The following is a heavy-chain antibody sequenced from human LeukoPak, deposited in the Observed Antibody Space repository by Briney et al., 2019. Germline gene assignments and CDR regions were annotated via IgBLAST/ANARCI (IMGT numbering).Heavy chain of an antibody. CDR3: ARTVADGYYFDY. D-gene: IGHD6-19*01. CDR1: GFTFSSYS. J-gene: IGHJ4*02. V-gene: IGHV3-21*01. CDR2: ISGSGGST. Sequence: GGSLRLSCAASGFTFSSYSMNWVRQAPGKGLEWVSAISGSGGSTYYADSVKGRFTISRDNAKNSLYLQMNSLRAEDTAVYYCARTVADGYYFDYWGQGTLVTVSS.